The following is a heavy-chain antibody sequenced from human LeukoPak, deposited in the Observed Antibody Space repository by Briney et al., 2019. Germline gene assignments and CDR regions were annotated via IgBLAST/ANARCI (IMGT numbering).Heavy chain of an antibody. CDR1: GYSFTSYW. CDR3: ARLTYCAGGSCYGFDY. Sequence: GESLKISCKGSGYSFTSYWITWVRQMPGKGLEWMGRIDPSDSYSNYSPSFQGHVTISADKSISTAYLQWRSLKASDTAIYYCARLTYCAGGSCYGFDYWGPGTVVTVSS. J-gene: IGHJ4*02. CDR2: IDPSDSYS. V-gene: IGHV5-10-1*01. D-gene: IGHD2-15*01.